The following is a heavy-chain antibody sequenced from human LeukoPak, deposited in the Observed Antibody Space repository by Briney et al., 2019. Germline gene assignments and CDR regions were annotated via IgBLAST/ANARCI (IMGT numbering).Heavy chain of an antibody. J-gene: IGHJ3*02. CDR2: ISWNSGSI. CDR1: GFTFYDYA. V-gene: IGHV3-9*01. CDR3: AKDIRAGDWGAFDI. D-gene: IGHD3-16*01. Sequence: TGGSLRLSCAASGFTFYDYAMHWVRHAPGKGLEWVSGISWNSGSIGYADSVKGRFTISRDNAKNSLYLQMNSLRAEDTALYYCAKDIRAGDWGAFDIWGQGTMVTVSS.